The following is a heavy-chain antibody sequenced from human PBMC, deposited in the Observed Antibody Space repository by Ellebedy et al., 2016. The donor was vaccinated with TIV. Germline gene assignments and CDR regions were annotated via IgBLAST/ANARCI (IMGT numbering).Heavy chain of an antibody. CDR1: GFTFSNYG. Sequence: PGGSLRLSRAASGFTFSNYGMHWVRQAPGKGLEWVALIRFDGSNKYYGDSVKGRFTISRDNSKNTLILQMNSLRYEDMAVYYCAKAGGDYGSGSILWGQGTLVTVSS. CDR3: AKAGGDYGSGSIL. CDR2: IRFDGSNK. D-gene: IGHD3-10*01. V-gene: IGHV3-30*02. J-gene: IGHJ4*02.